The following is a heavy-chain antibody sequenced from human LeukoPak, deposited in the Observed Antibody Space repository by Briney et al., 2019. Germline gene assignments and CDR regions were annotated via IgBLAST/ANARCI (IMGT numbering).Heavy chain of an antibody. Sequence: SETLSLTCTVSGGSISSHFWSWIRQPPGKGLEWIGYIYHSVSTNYNPFPKSRVTMSVDTSKNQFSLKLSSVTAADTAVYYCARDHLPAAAPGYYMDVWGKGTTVTVSS. D-gene: IGHD6-13*01. V-gene: IGHV4-59*11. J-gene: IGHJ6*03. CDR2: IYHSVST. CDR1: GGSISSHF. CDR3: ARDHLPAAAPGYYMDV.